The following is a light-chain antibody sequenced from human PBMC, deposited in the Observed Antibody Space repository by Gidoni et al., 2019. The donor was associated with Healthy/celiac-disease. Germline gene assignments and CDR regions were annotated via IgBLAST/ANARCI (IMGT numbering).Light chain of an antibody. J-gene: IGKJ4*01. CDR3: QQYNNWPLT. CDR1: QSVSSN. Sequence: EIVMTQSPATVSVSPGERATLSCRASQSVSSNIAWYQQKPGQAPRLLIYGASTRATGIPARFSGSGSGTEFTLTISSLQSEDFAVYYCQQYNNWPLTFGGGTKVEIK. CDR2: GAS. V-gene: IGKV3-15*01.